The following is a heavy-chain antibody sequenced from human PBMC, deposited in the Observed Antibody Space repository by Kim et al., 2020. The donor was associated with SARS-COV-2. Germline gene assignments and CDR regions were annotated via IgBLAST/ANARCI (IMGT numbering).Heavy chain of an antibody. CDR1: GYSFMSYW. V-gene: IGHV5-51*01. CDR2: ISPGDRRI. J-gene: IGHJ4*02. D-gene: IGHD1-1*01. CDR3: ARLGMRCYNAPKFDF. Sequence: GESLKISCKTSGYSFMSYWIGWVRQQPGKGLEWMGIISPGDRRIMNSPSFQGLVTISADRYISTAYSEWSSLTASESAMYYCARLGMRCYNAPKFDFWGQGTIVSVSS.